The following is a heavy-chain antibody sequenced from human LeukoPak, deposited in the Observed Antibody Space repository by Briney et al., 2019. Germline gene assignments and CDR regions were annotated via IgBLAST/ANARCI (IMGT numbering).Heavy chain of an antibody. D-gene: IGHD6-13*01. Sequence: GGSLRLSCAASGFTFSTYAMHWIRQAPGKGLEWVAVISSDGSNKYYGDFVKGRFAIFRDNSKSTLYLQMNSLRAEDTAVYYCARDGNIAAPGTFDYWGQGTLVTVSS. CDR3: ARDGNIAAPGTFDY. J-gene: IGHJ4*02. CDR2: ISSDGSNK. V-gene: IGHV3-30*09. CDR1: GFTFSTYA.